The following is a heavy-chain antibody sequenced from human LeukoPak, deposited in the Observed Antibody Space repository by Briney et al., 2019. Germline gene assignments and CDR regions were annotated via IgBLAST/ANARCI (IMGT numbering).Heavy chain of an antibody. CDR1: GFTFNDYW. J-gene: IGHJ4*02. V-gene: IGHV3-7*01. Sequence: GGSLRLSCETSGFTFNDYWMSWVRQAPGKGLEWVANIKGDGSERYYVDSVKGRFTISRDNAKNSLHLQMNSLRAEDTAVHYCAKDFARYWGQGTLVTVSS. CDR2: IKGDGSER. CDR3: AKDFARY. D-gene: IGHD2-15*01.